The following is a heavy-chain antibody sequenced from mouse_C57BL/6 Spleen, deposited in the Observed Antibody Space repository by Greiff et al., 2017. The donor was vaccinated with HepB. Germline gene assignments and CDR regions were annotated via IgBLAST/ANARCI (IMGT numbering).Heavy chain of an antibody. CDR3: AGYDYDGYWYFDV. D-gene: IGHD2-4*01. J-gene: IGHJ1*03. CDR1: GYASTNYL. V-gene: IGHV1-54*01. Sequence: VQLQQSGAELVRPGTSVKVSCKASGYASTNYLIEWVKQRPGQGLEWIGVINPGSGGTNYNEKFKGKATLTADKSSSTAYMQLSSLTSEDSAVYFCAGYDYDGYWYFDVWGTGTTVTVSS. CDR2: INPGSGGT.